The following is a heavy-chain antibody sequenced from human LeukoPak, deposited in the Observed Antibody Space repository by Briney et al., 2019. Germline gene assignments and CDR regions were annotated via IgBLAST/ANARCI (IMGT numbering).Heavy chain of an antibody. D-gene: IGHD5-24*01. V-gene: IGHV3-7*01. J-gene: IGHJ2*01. CDR1: GFTFNSYG. Sequence: PGGSLRLSCAASGFTFNSYGMHWVRQAPGKGLEWVANIKQDGSAKNYGDSVKGRFTISRDNAKNSLYLQMNSLRVEDTAVYARDRNAGPWYSDVWGRGTLVSVSS. CDR2: IKQDGSAK. CDR3: DRNAGPWYSDV.